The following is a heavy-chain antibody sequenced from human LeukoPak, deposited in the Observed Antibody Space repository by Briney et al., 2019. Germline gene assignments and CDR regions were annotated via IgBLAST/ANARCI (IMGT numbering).Heavy chain of an antibody. V-gene: IGHV5-51*01. CDR1: GYTFTDYS. CDR2: IHAGAFNT. CDR3: ARRNCYDS. D-gene: IGHD3-16*01. J-gene: IGHJ4*02. Sequence: GESLQISCQASGYTFTDYSIAWVRQVPGKGPEWMGMIHAGAFNTIYSPSFQGRVTITVDRSRKTAYLQWSSLRASDTALYYCARRNCYDSWGQGTLVSVSS.